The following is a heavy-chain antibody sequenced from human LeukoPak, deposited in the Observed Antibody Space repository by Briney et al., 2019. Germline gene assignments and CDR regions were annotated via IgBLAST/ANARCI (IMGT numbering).Heavy chain of an antibody. V-gene: IGHV3-23*01. CDR1: GFTFSNYG. CDR3: AKDEGIAVAGIDY. J-gene: IGHJ4*02. CDR2: ISGSGGST. Sequence: PGGTLRLSCAASGFTFSNYGMSWVRQAPGKGLEWVSAISGSGGSTYYADSVKGRFTISRDNSKNTLYLQMNSLRAEDTAVYYCAKDEGIAVAGIDYWGQGTLVTVSS. D-gene: IGHD6-19*01.